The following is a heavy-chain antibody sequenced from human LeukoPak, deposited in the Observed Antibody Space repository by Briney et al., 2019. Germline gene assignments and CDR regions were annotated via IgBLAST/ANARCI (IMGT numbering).Heavy chain of an antibody. V-gene: IGHV4-39*02. Sequence: SETLSLTCTVSSGSISSSGYYWGWIRQPPGKGLEWIGSIYFSGSTYYNPSLKSRVTISVDTSKNQFSLKLSSVTAADTAVYFCARDHWSGTVTIPGSWFDPWGRGTLVTVAS. J-gene: IGHJ5*02. CDR2: IYFSGST. CDR3: ARDHWSGTVTIPGSWFDP. D-gene: IGHD4-17*01. CDR1: SGSISSSGYY.